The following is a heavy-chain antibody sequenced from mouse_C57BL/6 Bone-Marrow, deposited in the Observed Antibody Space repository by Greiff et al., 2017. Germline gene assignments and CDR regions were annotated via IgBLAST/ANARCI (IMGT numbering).Heavy chain of an antibody. CDR1: GYTFTDYN. Sequence: EVQLQQSGPELVKPGASVKIPCKASGYTFTDYNMDWVKQSHGKSLEWIGDINPNNGGTIYNQKFKGKATLTVDKSSSTAYMELRSLTSEDTAVYYCARYPSYYGSSYWYFDVWGTGTTVTVSS. V-gene: IGHV1-18*01. J-gene: IGHJ1*03. CDR2: INPNNGGT. CDR3: ARYPSYYGSSYWYFDV. D-gene: IGHD1-1*01.